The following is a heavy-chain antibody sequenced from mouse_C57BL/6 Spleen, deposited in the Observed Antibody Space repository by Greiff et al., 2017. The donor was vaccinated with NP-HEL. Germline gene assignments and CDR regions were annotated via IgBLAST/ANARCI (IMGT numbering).Heavy chain of an antibody. CDR3: ARTGSFDD. CDR2: IDPSDSYT. CDR1: GYTFTSYW. V-gene: IGHV1-69*01. Sequence: VQLQQPGAELVMPGASVKLSCKASGYTFTSYWMHWVKQRPGQGLEWIGEIDPSDSYTNYNQKFKGKSTLTVDKSSSTAYMQLSSLTSEDSAVYYCARTGSFDDWGQGTTLTVSS. J-gene: IGHJ2*01. D-gene: IGHD4-1*01.